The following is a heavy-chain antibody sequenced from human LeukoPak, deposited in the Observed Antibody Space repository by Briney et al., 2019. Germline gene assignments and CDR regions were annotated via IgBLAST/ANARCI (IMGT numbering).Heavy chain of an antibody. CDR3: ATTSIAAAGRNYYYYGMDV. D-gene: IGHD6-13*01. CDR1: GYTFTSYG. CDR2: ISAYNGNT. J-gene: IGHJ6*02. V-gene: IGHV1-18*01. Sequence: ASVTVSCKASGYTFTSYGISWVRQAPGQGLEWMGWISAYNGNTNYAQKLQGRVTMTTDTSTSTAYMELRSLRSDDTAVYYCATTSIAAAGRNYYYYGMDVWGQGTTVTVSS.